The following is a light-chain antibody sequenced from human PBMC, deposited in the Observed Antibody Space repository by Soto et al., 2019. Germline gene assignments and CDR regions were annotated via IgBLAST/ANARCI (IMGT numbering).Light chain of an antibody. Sequence: QSVLTQPPSASGTPGQGVTISCSGSSSNIGNNFVNWYQQLPGTAPKLLIHSNNQRPSGVPDRLSGSKSGTSASLAVSGLRSEDEAESYCAAWDDSLTAWVFGGGTKLTVL. CDR1: SSNIGNNF. CDR3: AAWDDSLTAWV. J-gene: IGLJ3*02. V-gene: IGLV1-47*02. CDR2: SNN.